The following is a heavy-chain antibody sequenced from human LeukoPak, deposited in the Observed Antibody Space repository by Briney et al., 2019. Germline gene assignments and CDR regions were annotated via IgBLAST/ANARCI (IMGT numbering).Heavy chain of an antibody. J-gene: IGHJ3*02. CDR1: GFTFSSYW. Sequence: GGSLRLSCAASGFTFSSYWMHWVRQAPGKGLVWVSRIKGDGSDTNYADSVKGRFTISRDNSKNTLYLQMSSLRADDTAVYFCASRLTYYSDTSGDDAFDIWGRGTMVTVSS. V-gene: IGHV3-74*01. D-gene: IGHD3-22*01. CDR3: ASRLTYYSDTSGDDAFDI. CDR2: IKGDGSDT.